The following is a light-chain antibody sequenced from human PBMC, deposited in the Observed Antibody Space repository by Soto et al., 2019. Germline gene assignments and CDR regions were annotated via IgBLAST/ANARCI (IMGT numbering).Light chain of an antibody. V-gene: IGKV3-20*01. CDR1: QSVSSRY. Sequence: EIVLTQSPGTLSLSPGERATLSCRASQSVSSRYLAWHQQKPGQAPRLLIYGASNRATGIPDRFSGSGSGTDFTLTISRLEPEDFAVYFCQQYNNSPEYTFGQGTKLEIK. CDR2: GAS. J-gene: IGKJ2*01. CDR3: QQYNNSPEYT.